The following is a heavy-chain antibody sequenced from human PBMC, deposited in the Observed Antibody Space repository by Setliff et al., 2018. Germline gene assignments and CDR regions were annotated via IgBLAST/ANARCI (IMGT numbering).Heavy chain of an antibody. CDR1: GGSISGDS. D-gene: IGHD5-12*01. V-gene: IGHV4-4*08. J-gene: IGHJ6*03. Sequence: PSETLSLTCTVSGGSISGDSWSWIRQPPGKGLEWIGYSSTSGCTNCNPSLESRVTISVDTSKNQFSLKLSSVTAADTAVYYCARVLGYNGYGNYYIYYFMDVWGKGTTVTAP. CDR2: SSTSGCT. CDR3: ARVLGYNGYGNYYIYYFMDV.